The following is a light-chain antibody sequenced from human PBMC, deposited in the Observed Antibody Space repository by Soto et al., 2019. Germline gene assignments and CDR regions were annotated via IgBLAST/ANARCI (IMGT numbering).Light chain of an antibody. Sequence: QSVLTQPPSVSGAPGQRVTISCTGSSSNIGAGYDVHWYQQVPGTAPKLLIYGNTNRPSGVPDRFSGSKSGTSASLAITGLQAEDEADYYCQSYDTSLSGSVVFGGGTKLTV. CDR1: SSNIGAGYD. V-gene: IGLV1-40*01. CDR3: QSYDTSLSGSVV. CDR2: GNT. J-gene: IGLJ2*01.